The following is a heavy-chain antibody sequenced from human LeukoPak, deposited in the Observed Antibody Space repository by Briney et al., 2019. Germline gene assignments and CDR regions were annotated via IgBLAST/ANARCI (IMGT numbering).Heavy chain of an antibody. V-gene: IGHV1-18*01. J-gene: IGHJ6*03. CDR3: ARWSYGNYYYYYMDV. D-gene: IGHD5-18*01. CDR2: ISAYNGNT. CDR1: GYFFTNYG. Sequence: ASVKVSCKASGYFFTNYGISWVRQAPGQGLEWMGWISAYNGNTNYAQKLQGRVTMTTDTSTSTAYMELRSLRSDDTAVYYCARWSYGNYYYYYMDVWGKGTTVTISS.